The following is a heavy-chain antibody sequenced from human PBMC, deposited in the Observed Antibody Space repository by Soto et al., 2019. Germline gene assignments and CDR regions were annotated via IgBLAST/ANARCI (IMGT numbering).Heavy chain of an antibody. CDR3: ARCPGIAVAGADAFDI. J-gene: IGHJ3*02. CDR1: GFTFSSYW. V-gene: IGHV3-74*01. CDR2: INSDGSST. Sequence: GGSLRLSCAASGFTFSSYWMHWVRQAPGKGLVWVSRINSDGSSTSYADSVKGRFTISRDNAKNTLYMQMNSPRAEEKAVYYCARCPGIAVAGADAFDIWGQGKRVTVSS. D-gene: IGHD6-19*01.